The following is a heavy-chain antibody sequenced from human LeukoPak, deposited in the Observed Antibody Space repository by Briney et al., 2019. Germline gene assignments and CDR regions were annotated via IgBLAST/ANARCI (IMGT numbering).Heavy chain of an antibody. CDR3: ARGFIHGNSYYFYYMDV. CDR1: GFTFSSYG. Sequence: GGSLRLSCAASGFTFSSYGMSWVRQAPGKGLEWVSAISGSGGSTYYADSVKGRFIISRDNAKNSLYLQMNSLRAEDTALYYCARGFIHGNSYYFYYMDVWGKGTTVTVSS. J-gene: IGHJ6*03. V-gene: IGHV3-23*01. CDR2: ISGSGGST. D-gene: IGHD4-23*01.